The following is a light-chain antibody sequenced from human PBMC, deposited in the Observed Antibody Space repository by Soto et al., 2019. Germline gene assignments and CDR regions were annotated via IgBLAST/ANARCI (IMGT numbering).Light chain of an antibody. CDR1: SSDVGGSNH. V-gene: IGLV2-11*01. CDR2: DVS. CDR3: FSSAGSYSFV. J-gene: IGLJ1*01. Sequence: QSVLTQPRSVSGSPGQSVTISCTGTSSDVGGSNHVSWYQHHPGKAPKFMIYDVSKRPSGVPDRFSGSKSGNTASLTISGLQAEDEADYYCFSSAGSYSFVFGTGTRSPS.